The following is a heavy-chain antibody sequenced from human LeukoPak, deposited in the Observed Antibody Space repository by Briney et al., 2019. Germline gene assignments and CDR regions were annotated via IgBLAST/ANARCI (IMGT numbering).Heavy chain of an antibody. CDR1: GVSISSSY. J-gene: IGHJ4*02. D-gene: IGHD1-7*01. Sequence: KPSETLSLTCTVSGVSISSSYWSWIRQPPGKGLEWIGYSENSNHNPSLESRVTISVDTSKNQFFLKLSSVSAADTAVYYCARDRPGTTSLEYWGQGTLVTVSS. CDR3: ARDRPGTTSLEY. CDR2: SENS. V-gene: IGHV4-59*01.